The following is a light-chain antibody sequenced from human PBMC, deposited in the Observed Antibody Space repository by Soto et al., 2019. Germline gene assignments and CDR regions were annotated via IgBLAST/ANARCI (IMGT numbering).Light chain of an antibody. V-gene: IGLV4-60*03. CDR1: SGHSSDI. J-gene: IGLJ3*02. CDR2: LEGSGSY. CDR3: ETWDSNIWV. Sequence: QLVLTQSSSASASLGSSVKLTCTLSSGHSSDIIAWHQQQPGKAPRYLMKLEGSGSYNKGSGVPDRFSGSSSGADRYLTISNLQSEDEADYYCETWDSNIWVFGGGTKLTVL.